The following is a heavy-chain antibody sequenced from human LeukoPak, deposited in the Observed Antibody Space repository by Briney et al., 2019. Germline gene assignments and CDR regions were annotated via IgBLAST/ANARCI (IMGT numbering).Heavy chain of an antibody. V-gene: IGHV7-4-1*02. CDR1: KSTFNAYF. D-gene: IGHD6-13*01. CDR3: ATLTPIAAAAVDP. CDR2: INTNTGNP. Sequence: ASVKVSCKASKSTFNAYFVHWVRQAPGQGLEWVGWINTNTGNPTYAQGFTGRFVFSLDTSVSTAYLQISSLKAEDTAVYYCATLTPIAAAAVDPWGQGTLVTVSS. J-gene: IGHJ5*02.